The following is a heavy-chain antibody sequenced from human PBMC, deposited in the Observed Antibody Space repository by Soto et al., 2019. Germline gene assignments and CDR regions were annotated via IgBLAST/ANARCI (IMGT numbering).Heavy chain of an antibody. Sequence: EVQLVESGGGVLRPGGSLRLSCAASGLTFDDYDMSWARQAPGKGLEWVSGVNWNGGSTGYADSVKGRFTISRDNAKNSLYLQMNSLRAEDTAFYYCVRGASLNFDYWGQGTLVTVSS. D-gene: IGHD1-26*01. CDR2: VNWNGGST. CDR3: VRGASLNFDY. J-gene: IGHJ4*02. V-gene: IGHV3-20*04. CDR1: GLTFDDYD.